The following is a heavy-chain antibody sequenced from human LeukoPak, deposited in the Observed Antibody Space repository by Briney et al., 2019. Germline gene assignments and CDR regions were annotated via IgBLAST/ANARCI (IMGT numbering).Heavy chain of an antibody. J-gene: IGHJ3*02. Sequence: SETLSLTCTVSGGSISSSSYYWGWIRQPPGNGLEWIGSIYYSGSTYYNPSLKSRVTISVDTSKNQFSLKLSSVTAADTAVYYCATELAIGAFDIWGQGTMVTVSS. D-gene: IGHD1-26*01. CDR2: IYYSGST. CDR3: ATELAIGAFDI. V-gene: IGHV4-39*01. CDR1: GGSISSSSYY.